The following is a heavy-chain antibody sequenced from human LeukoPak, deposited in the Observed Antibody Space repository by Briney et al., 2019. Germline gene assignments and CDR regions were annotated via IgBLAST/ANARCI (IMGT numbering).Heavy chain of an antibody. J-gene: IGHJ6*04. CDR3: ARRHKVITMVRGVLTYYYYGMDV. V-gene: IGHV3-33*01. Sequence: GGSLRLSCAASGFTFSSYGMHWVRQAPGKGLEWVAVIWYDGSNKYYADSVKGRFTISKDNSKNTLDLQMNSLRAEDTAVYYCARRHKVITMVRGVLTYYYYGMDVWGKGTTVTVSS. CDR2: IWYDGSNK. CDR1: GFTFSSYG. D-gene: IGHD3-10*01.